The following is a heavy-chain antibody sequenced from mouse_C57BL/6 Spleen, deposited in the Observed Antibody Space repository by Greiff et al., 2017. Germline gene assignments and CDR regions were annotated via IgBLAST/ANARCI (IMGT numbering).Heavy chain of an antibody. J-gene: IGHJ2*01. CDR3: ARGDYGNYVDY. Sequence: VQLQESGAELVKPGASVKISCKASGYAFSSYWMNWVKQRPGKGLEWIGQIYPGAGDTNYNGKFKGKATLTADKSSSTAYMQLSSLTSEDSAVYFCARGDYGNYVDYWGQGTTLTVAS. V-gene: IGHV1-80*01. D-gene: IGHD2-1*01. CDR2: IYPGAGDT. CDR1: GYAFSSYW.